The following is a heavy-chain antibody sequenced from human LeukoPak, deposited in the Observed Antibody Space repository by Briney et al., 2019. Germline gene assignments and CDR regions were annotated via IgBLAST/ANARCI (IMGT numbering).Heavy chain of an antibody. D-gene: IGHD1-14*01. CDR1: GVPISTCY. Sequence: SETLSLTCSVSGVPISTCYWSWLRQSPGKGLEWIAYVYYNGDIMYNPSLTSRVTISLDTSKNQVSLSVTSVTAADTAVYYCARVTVTADWYFDLWGRGTLVTVSS. CDR2: VYYNGDI. J-gene: IGHJ2*01. V-gene: IGHV4-59*01. CDR3: ARVTVTADWYFDL.